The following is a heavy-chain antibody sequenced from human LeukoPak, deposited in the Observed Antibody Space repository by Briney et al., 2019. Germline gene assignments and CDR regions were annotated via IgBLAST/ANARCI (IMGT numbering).Heavy chain of an antibody. CDR2: IWYDGSNK. CDR1: GFNFSSYA. V-gene: IGHV3-33*08. D-gene: IGHD6-13*01. CDR3: ARGPQQLVVYFDY. Sequence: GGSLRLSCAASGFNFSSYAMSWVRQAPGKGLEWVAVIWYDGSNKYYADSVKGRFTISRDNSKNTLYLQMNSLRAEDTAVYYCARGPQQLVVYFDYWGQGTLVTVSS. J-gene: IGHJ4*02.